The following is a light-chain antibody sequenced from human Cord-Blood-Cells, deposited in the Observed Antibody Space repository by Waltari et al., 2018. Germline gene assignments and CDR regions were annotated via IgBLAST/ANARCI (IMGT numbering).Light chain of an antibody. Sequence: DIVMTQSPDSLAVSLGERATINCKSSQSVLYSSNNKNYLAWYQQKPGQPAKLLIYWASTRESGVPDRFNGSGSGTDFTLTISSLQAEDVAVYYCQQYYSTPRTFGQGTKVEIK. CDR1: QSVLYSSNNKNY. CDR2: WAS. J-gene: IGKJ1*01. CDR3: QQYYSTPRT. V-gene: IGKV4-1*01.